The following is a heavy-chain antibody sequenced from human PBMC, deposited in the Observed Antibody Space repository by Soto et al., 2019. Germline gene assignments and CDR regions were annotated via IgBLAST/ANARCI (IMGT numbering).Heavy chain of an antibody. J-gene: IGHJ4*02. Sequence: GSLRLSCVASGFSITSFAMSWVRQAPGKGLEWASAISASGGSTYADSVKGRFTISRDNSKNTLYLQMNSLRVEDTAVYYCAKVLSSGSYSGALEYWGQGALVTVSS. CDR3: AKVLSSGSYSGALEY. V-gene: IGHV3-23*01. D-gene: IGHD1-26*01. CDR1: GFSITSFA. CDR2: ISASGGST.